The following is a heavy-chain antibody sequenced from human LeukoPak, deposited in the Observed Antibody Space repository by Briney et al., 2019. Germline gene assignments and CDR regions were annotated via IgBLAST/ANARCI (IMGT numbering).Heavy chain of an antibody. CDR2: IFYSGSS. J-gene: IGHJ5*02. V-gene: IGHV4-59*08. CDR1: GGSISSYY. Sequence: PAETLSLTCTVSGGSISSYYWSWIRQPPGKGLEWIGYIFYSGSSKYNPSLKSRVTILVDTSKNQFSLKMTSVTAADTAVYYCARQKTPVTSFDPWGQGTLVTVSS. CDR3: ARQKTPVTSFDP.